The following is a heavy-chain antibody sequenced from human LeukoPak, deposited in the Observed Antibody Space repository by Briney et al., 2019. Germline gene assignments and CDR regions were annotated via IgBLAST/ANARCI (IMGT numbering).Heavy chain of an antibody. V-gene: IGHV3-9*01. J-gene: IGHJ4*02. CDR3: AKDLYYYDSSGYYVD. Sequence: GRSLRLSCAASGFTFDDYAMHWVRQAPGKGLEWVSGISWNSGSIGYADSVKGRFTISRDNAKNSLYLQMNSLRAEDTALYYCAKDLYYYDSSGYYVDWGQGTLVTVSS. CDR2: ISWNSGSI. CDR1: GFTFDDYA. D-gene: IGHD3-22*01.